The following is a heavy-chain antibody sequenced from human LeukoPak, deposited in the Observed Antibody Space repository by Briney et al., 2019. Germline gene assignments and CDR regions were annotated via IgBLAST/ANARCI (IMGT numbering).Heavy chain of an antibody. CDR2: ITSSSGYI. Sequence: KSGGSLRLSCAASGFTFSSYGMNWVRQAPGKGLEWVSSITSSSGYIYYADSVKGRFTISRDNAKNSLYLQMNSLRAEDTAVYYCARDNDYGDYYYGMDVWGQGTTVTVSS. J-gene: IGHJ6*02. CDR1: GFTFSSYG. D-gene: IGHD4-17*01. CDR3: ARDNDYGDYYYGMDV. V-gene: IGHV3-21*01.